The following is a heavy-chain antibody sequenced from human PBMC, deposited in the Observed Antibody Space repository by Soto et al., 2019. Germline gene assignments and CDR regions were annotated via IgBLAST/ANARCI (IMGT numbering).Heavy chain of an antibody. CDR1: GYTFTSYY. J-gene: IGHJ6*03. CDR2: INPSGGST. D-gene: IGHD2-2*01. V-gene: IGHV1-46*03. Sequence: ASVKVSCKASGYTFTSYYMHWVRQAPGQGLEWMGIINPSGGSTSYAQKFQGRVTMTRDTSTSTVYMELSSLRSEDTAVYYCARELRYCSSTSCYEVDYYYYYYMDGWGKGTTVTVSS. CDR3: ARELRYCSSTSCYEVDYYYYYYMDG.